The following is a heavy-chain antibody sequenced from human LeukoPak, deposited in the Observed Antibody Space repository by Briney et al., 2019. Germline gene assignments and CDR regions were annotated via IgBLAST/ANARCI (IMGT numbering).Heavy chain of an antibody. J-gene: IGHJ4*02. CDR3: ARDNGKGVDY. CDR1: GFTFSTYW. Sequence: GGSLRLSCAASGFTFSTYWIHWVRQAPGKGLEWVSYISSSGSTIYYADSVKGRFTISRDNAKNSLYLQMNSLRAEDTAVYYCARDNGKGVDYWGQGTLVTVSS. V-gene: IGHV3-48*04. CDR2: ISSSGSTI. D-gene: IGHD2-8*01.